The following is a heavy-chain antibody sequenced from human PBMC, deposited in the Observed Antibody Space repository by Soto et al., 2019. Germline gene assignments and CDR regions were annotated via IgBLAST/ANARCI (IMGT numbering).Heavy chain of an antibody. Sequence: QVQLVQSGAEVKKPGASVKVSCKASGYTFTSYDINWVRQATGQGLEWMGWMNPNRGNTGYAQKXXGXXTMTRNTSISTAYMELSSLRSEDTAVYYCARERTGTTSMDVWGQGTTVTVSS. D-gene: IGHD1-1*01. V-gene: IGHV1-8*01. J-gene: IGHJ6*02. CDR2: MNPNRGNT. CDR1: GYTFTSYD. CDR3: ARERTGTTSMDV.